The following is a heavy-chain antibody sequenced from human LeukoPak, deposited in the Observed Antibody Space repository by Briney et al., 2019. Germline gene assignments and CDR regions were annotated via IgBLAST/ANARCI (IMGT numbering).Heavy chain of an antibody. V-gene: IGHV3-21*01. CDR3: ARDRLGVGATIL. CDR2: ISSSSYI. CDR1: GFIFSNYS. Sequence: GGSLRLSCAASGFIFSNYSMNWVRQAPGKGLEWVSSISSSSYINYADSVKGRFTISRDNAKNSLYLQMNSLRAEDTAVCYCARDRLGVGATILWGQGTLVTVSS. J-gene: IGHJ4*02. D-gene: IGHD1-26*01.